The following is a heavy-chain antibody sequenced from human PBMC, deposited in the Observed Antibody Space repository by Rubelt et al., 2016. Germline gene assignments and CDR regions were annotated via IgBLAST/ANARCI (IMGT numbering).Heavy chain of an antibody. Sequence: QVQLVQSGAEVKKPGSSVKVSCKASGGTFSSYAISWVRQAPGQGLEWMGRIIPILGIANYAQKFQGRVTITADKSTSTACMELSSLRSEDTAVYYCARDVIVVVPAAPDAFDIWGQGTMVTVSS. D-gene: IGHD2-2*01. CDR3: ARDVIVVVPAAPDAFDI. CDR1: GGTFSSYA. V-gene: IGHV1-69*04. CDR2: IIPILGIA. J-gene: IGHJ3*02.